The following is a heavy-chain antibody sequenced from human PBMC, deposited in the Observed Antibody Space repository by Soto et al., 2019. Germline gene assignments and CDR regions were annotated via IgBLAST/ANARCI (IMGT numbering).Heavy chain of an antibody. CDR3: ARARLPYDILTGYHPPYYYYGMDV. V-gene: IGHV1-69*13. J-gene: IGHJ6*02. Sequence: ASVKVSCKASGGTFSSYAISWVRQAPGQGLEWMGGIIPIFGTANYAQKFQGRVTITADESTSTAYMELSSLRSEDTAVYYCARARLPYDILTGYHPPYYYYGMDVWGQGTTVTVSS. D-gene: IGHD3-9*01. CDR1: GGTFSSYA. CDR2: IIPIFGTA.